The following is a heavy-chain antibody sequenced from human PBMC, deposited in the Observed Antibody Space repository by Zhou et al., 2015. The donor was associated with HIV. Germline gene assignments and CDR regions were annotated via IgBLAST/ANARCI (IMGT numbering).Heavy chain of an antibody. J-gene: IGHJ4*02. D-gene: IGHD3-10*01. Sequence: QVQLVQSGSELKKPGASVKVSCKASGYTFTSYAMNWVRQAPGQGLEWMGWINTNTGNPTYAQGFTGRFVFSLDTSVSTAYLQICSLKAEDTAVYYCATNPMTMVRDPPGYFDSWGQGTLVTVSS. CDR3: ATNPMTMVRDPPGYFDS. V-gene: IGHV7-4-1*01. CDR1: GYTFTSYA. CDR2: INTNTGNP.